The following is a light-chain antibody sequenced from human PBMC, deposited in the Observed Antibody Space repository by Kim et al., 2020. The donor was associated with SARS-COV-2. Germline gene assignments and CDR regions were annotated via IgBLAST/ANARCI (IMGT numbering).Light chain of an antibody. V-gene: IGLV3-19*01. CDR3: NSRDSNDNVV. Sequence: VALGQTVRITCQGDILRSYYATWYQQKPGQAPIVVIYGKNNRPSGIPDRFSGSSSGNTASLTITGTQAGDEADYYCNSRDSNDNVVFGGGTQLTVL. CDR2: GKN. CDR1: ILRSYY. J-gene: IGLJ2*01.